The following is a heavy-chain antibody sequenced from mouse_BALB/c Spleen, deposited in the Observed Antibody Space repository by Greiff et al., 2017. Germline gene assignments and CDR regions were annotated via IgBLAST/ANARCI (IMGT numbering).Heavy chain of an antibody. D-gene: IGHD2-14*01. CDR3: ARARYDGYWYFDV. CDR2: ISDGGSYT. V-gene: IGHV5-4*02. Sequence: EVQGVESGGGLVKPGGSLKLSCAASGFTFSDYYMYWVRQTPEKRLEWVATISDGGSYTYYPDSVKGRFTISRDNAKNNLYLQMSSLKSEDTAMYYCARARYDGYWYFDVWGAGTTVTVSS. J-gene: IGHJ1*01. CDR1: GFTFSDYY.